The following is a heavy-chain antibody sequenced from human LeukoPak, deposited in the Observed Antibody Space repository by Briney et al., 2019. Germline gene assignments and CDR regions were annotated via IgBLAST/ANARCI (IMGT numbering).Heavy chain of an antibody. CDR2: INPNSGGT. CDR1: GYTFTNFD. V-gene: IGHV1-2*02. D-gene: IGHD4-17*01. J-gene: IGHJ3*02. Sequence: ASVKVSCKTSGYTFTNFDINWVRQAPGQGLEWMGWINPNSGGTNYAQKFQGRVTMTRDTSISTAYMELSRLRSDDTAVYYCAREVTTVTTDAFDIWGQGTMVTVSS. CDR3: AREVTTVTTDAFDI.